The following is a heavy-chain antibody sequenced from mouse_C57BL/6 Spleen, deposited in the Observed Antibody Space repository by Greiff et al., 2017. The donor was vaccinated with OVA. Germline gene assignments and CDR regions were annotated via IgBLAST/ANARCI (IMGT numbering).Heavy chain of an antibody. J-gene: IGHJ2*01. V-gene: IGHV1-26*01. CDR2: INPNNGGT. CDR1: GYTFTDYY. CDR3: ASEGYYLDY. Sequence: EVQLQQSGPELVKPGASVKISCKASGYTFTDYYMNWVKQSHGKSLEWIGDINPNNGGTSYNQKFKGKATLTVDKSSSTAYMELRSLTSEDSAVYYGASEGYYLDYWGQGTTLTVSS.